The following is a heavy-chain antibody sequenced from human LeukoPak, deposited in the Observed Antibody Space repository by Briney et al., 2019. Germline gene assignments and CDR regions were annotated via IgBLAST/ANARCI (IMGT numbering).Heavy chain of an antibody. V-gene: IGHV4-59*01. CDR2: IYYSGST. D-gene: IGHD3-10*01. J-gene: IGHJ6*02. CDR1: GGSISSYY. CDR3: ARDKARGSPPQDYYYGMDV. Sequence: SETLSLTCTVSGGSISSYYWSWIRQPPGKGLEWIGYIYYSGSTNYNPSLKSRVTISVDTSKNQFFLKLSSVTAADTAVYYCARDKARGSPPQDYYYGMDVWGQGTTVTVSS.